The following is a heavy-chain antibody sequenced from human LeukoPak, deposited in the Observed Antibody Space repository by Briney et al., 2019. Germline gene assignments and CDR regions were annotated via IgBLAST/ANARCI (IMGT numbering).Heavy chain of an antibody. J-gene: IGHJ4*02. CDR3: ARGTTYYYDSSGYYFDY. D-gene: IGHD3-22*01. Sequence: SETLSLTCAAFGGAISSGGYSWSWIRPPPGKGLEWIGYIYHSGSTYYNPSLKSRVTISVDRSKNQFSLKLSSVTAADTAVYYCARGTTYYYDSSGYYFDYWGQGTLVTVSS. V-gene: IGHV4-30-2*01. CDR2: IYHSGST. CDR1: GGAISSGGYS.